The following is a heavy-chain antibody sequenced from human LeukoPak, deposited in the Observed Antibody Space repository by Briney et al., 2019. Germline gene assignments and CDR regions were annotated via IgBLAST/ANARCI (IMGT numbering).Heavy chain of an antibody. D-gene: IGHD1-26*01. J-gene: IGHJ4*02. CDR3: ARNELRSYGLVHY. Sequence: SETLSLTCAVYGGSFSGYYWSWIRQPPGKGLEWIGEINHSGSTNYNPSLKSRVTISVDTSKNKFSLKLSPVTAADTAVYYCARNELRSYGLVHYWGQGTLVTVSS. CDR2: INHSGST. CDR1: GGSFSGYY. V-gene: IGHV4-34*01.